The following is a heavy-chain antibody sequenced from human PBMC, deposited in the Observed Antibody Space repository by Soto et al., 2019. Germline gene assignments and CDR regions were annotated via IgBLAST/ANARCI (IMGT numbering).Heavy chain of an antibody. CDR2: ISYDGSNK. J-gene: IGHJ4*02. D-gene: IGHD3-3*01. CDR1: GFTFSSYA. CDR3: ARDFVAYYDFWSDPHDY. V-gene: IGHV3-30-3*01. Sequence: PGGSLRLSCAASGFTFSSYAMHWVRQAPGKGLEWVAVISYDGSNKYYADSVKGRFTISRDNSKNTLYLQMNSLRAEDTAVYYCARDFVAYYDFWSDPHDYWGQGTMVTVSS.